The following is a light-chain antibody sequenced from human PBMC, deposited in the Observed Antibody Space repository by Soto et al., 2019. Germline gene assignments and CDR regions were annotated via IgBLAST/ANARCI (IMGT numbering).Light chain of an antibody. CDR1: QSISSW. CDR3: QQYDSYPLT. V-gene: IGKV1-5*03. Sequence: DIQMTQYPSTLSASVGDRVTITCRASQSISSWLAWYQQKAGKAPNLLIYKASTLESGVPSRFSGSGSGTEFPLTVSSLQPDDFATYYCQQYDSYPLTFGGGTKVDIK. CDR2: KAS. J-gene: IGKJ4*02.